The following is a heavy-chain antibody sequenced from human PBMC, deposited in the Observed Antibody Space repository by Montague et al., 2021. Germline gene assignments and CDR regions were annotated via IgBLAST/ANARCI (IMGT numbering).Heavy chain of an antibody. CDR3: ARTLKFRENVGNYYYNALDV. V-gene: IGHV4-39*01. Sequence: SETLSLTCNVSGGAISSCSCYWGWLRQPPGKGLEWIGSLYYSGSTYYSPSLKSRVTISAYTSQKQFSLKLRSVTAADTAVYYCARTLKFRENVGNYYYNALDVWGQGTTVTVSS. J-gene: IGHJ6*02. D-gene: IGHD1-26*01. CDR1: GGAISSCSCY. CDR2: LYYSGST.